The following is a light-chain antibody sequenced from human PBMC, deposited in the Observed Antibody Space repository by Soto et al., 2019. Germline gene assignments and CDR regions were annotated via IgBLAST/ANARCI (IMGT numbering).Light chain of an antibody. CDR3: QSYDNSLSAYV. CDR1: SFNIGAGYD. J-gene: IGLJ1*01. CDR2: DNN. V-gene: IGLV1-40*01. Sequence: QSVLTQPPSVSGAPGQMVTISCTGSSFNIGAGYDVHWYQQLPGTAPKLLIYDNNNRPSGVPDRFSGSKSGTSASLAITGLQAEDEADYYCQSYDNSLSAYVFGTGTKVTVL.